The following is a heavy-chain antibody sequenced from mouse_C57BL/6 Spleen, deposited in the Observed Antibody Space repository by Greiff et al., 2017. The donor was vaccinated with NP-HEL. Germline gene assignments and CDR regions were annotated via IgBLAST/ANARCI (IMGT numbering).Heavy chain of an antibody. CDR1: GYTFTSYW. J-gene: IGHJ3*01. D-gene: IGHD1-1*01. V-gene: IGHV1-69*01. Sequence: VQLQQPGAELVMPGASVKLSCKASGYTFTSYWMHWVKQRPGQGLEWIGEIDPSDSYTNYNQKFKGKSTLTVDKSSSTAYMQLSSLTSEDSAVYYCAPDYYGSSGGFAYWGQGTLVTVSA. CDR2: IDPSDSYT. CDR3: APDYYGSSGGFAY.